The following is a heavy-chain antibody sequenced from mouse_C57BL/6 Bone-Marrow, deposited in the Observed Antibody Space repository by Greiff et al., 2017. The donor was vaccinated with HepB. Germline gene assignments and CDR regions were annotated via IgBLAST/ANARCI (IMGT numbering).Heavy chain of an antibody. CDR3: ARPGGRAMDY. CDR1: GFTFSSYG. D-gene: IGHD3-3*01. Sequence: EVNVVESGGDLVKPGGSLKLSCAASGFTFSSYGMSWVRQTPDKRLEWVATISSGGSYTYYPDSVKGRFTISRDNAKNTLYLQMSSLKSEDTAMYCCARPGGRAMDYWGQGTSVTVSS. V-gene: IGHV5-6*01. CDR2: ISSGGSYT. J-gene: IGHJ4*01.